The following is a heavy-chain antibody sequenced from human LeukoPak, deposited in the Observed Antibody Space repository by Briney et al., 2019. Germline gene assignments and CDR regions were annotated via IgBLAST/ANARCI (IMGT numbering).Heavy chain of an antibody. CDR2: INPNSGGT. V-gene: IGHV1-2*02. CDR3: ARVDARRGYYYYYGMDV. D-gene: IGHD1-14*01. CDR1: GYTFTGYY. Sequence: ASVKVSCKASGYTFTGYYMHWVRQAPGQGLEWMGLINPNSGGTNYAQKFQGRVTMTRDTSISTASMELSRLRSDDTAVYYCARVDARRGYYYYYGMDVWGQGTTVTVSS. J-gene: IGHJ6*02.